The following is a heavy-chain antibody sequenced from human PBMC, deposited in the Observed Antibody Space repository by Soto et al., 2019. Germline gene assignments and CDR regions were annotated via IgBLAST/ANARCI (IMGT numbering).Heavy chain of an antibody. CDR2: ISSSSSYI. Sequence: GGSLRLSCAASGFTFSSYSMNWVRQAPGKGLEWVSSISSSSSYIYYADSVKGRFTISRDNAKNSLYLQMNSLRAEDTAVYYCARSDYDILTGYYIGGGDAFDIWGQGTMVTVSS. CDR3: ARSDYDILTGYYIGGGDAFDI. V-gene: IGHV3-21*01. D-gene: IGHD3-9*01. CDR1: GFTFSSYS. J-gene: IGHJ3*02.